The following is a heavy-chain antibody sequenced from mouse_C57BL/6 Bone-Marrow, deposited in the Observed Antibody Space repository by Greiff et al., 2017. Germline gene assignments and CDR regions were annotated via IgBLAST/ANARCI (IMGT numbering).Heavy chain of an antibody. J-gene: IGHJ1*03. CDR3: TRCGYDPYWYFDV. CDR2: IYPGNSDT. V-gene: IGHV1-5*01. D-gene: IGHD2-2*01. CDR1: GYTFTSYW. Sequence: VQLQQPGAELVMPGASVKLSCKASGYTFTSYWMHWVKQRPGQGLEWIGAIYPGNSDTSYNQKFKGKAKLTAVTSASTAYMELSSLTNEDSAVYYCTRCGYDPYWYFDVWGTGTTVTVSS.